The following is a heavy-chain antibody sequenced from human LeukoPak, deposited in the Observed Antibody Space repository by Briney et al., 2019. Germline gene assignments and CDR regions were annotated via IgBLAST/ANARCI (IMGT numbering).Heavy chain of an antibody. CDR1: GFTFSSYS. V-gene: IGHV3-48*04. CDR3: ARILYPFWQSYFDY. J-gene: IGHJ4*02. D-gene: IGHD5/OR15-5a*01. Sequence: GGSLRLSCAASGFTFSSYSMSWVRQAPGKGLERVSYISSSSSTIYYADSVKGRFTISRDNAKNSLYLQLSGLRAEETAVYYCARILYPFWQSYFDYWGQGTLVTVSS. CDR2: ISSSSSTI.